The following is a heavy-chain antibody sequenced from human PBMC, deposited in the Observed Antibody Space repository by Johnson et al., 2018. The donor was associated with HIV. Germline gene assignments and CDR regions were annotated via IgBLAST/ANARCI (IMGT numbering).Heavy chain of an antibody. CDR3: ARGGITMIVVVISPPDAFDI. Sequence: MQLVESGGGVVQPGGSLRLSCAASGFTFSSYGMHWVRQAPGKGLEWVAFIRYDGSNKYSVDSVKGRFTISRDNAKNSLYLQMNSLRAEDTAVYYCARGGITMIVVVISPPDAFDIWGQGTMVTVSS. CDR1: GFTFSSYG. J-gene: IGHJ3*02. CDR2: IRYDGSNK. V-gene: IGHV3-30*02. D-gene: IGHD3-22*01.